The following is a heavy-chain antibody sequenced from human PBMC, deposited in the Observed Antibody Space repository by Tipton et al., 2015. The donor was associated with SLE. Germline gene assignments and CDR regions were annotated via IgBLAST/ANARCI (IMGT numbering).Heavy chain of an antibody. CDR1: GFTVSNNY. CDR3: AKDDGRFYYGSGYIDY. D-gene: IGHD3-22*01. CDR2: LHNVGSGST. Sequence: SLRLSCAASGFTVSNNYMSWVRQAPGRGLEWVSILHNVGSGSTFYADSVKGRFTISRDNYKNTLYLQMNSLRPDDTALYYCAKDDGRFYYGSGYIDYWGQGTLVTVSS. J-gene: IGHJ4*02. V-gene: IGHV3-53*05.